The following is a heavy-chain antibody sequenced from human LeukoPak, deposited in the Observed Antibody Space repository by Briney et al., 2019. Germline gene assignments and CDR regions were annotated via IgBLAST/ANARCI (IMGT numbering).Heavy chain of an antibody. J-gene: IGHJ4*02. V-gene: IGHV4-31*03. CDR3: ARGPLYREWLSTHFDY. Sequence: PSQTLSLTCTVSGGSISSGGYYWSWIRQHSGKGLEWIGYIYYSGSTYYNPSLKSRVTISVDTSKNQFSLKLSSVTAADTAVYYCARGPLYREWLSTHFDYWGQGTLVTVSS. CDR2: IYYSGST. CDR1: GGSISSGGYY. D-gene: IGHD3-3*01.